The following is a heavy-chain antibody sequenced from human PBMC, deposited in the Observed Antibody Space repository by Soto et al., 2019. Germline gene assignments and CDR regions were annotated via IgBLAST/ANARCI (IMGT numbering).Heavy chain of an antibody. Sequence: ETLSLTCTVSGGSISSYCWSWIRQPPGKGLEWIGYIYYSGSTNYNPSLKSRVTISVDTSKNQFSLKLSSVTAADTAVYYCARVPVTTFYYYYMDVWGKGTTVTVSS. CDR3: ARVPVTTFYYYYMDV. CDR2: IYYSGST. CDR1: GGSISSYC. J-gene: IGHJ6*03. D-gene: IGHD4-17*01. V-gene: IGHV4-59*01.